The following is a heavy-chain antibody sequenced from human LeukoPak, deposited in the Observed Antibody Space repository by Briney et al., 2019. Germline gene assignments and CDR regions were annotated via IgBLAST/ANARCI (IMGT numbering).Heavy chain of an antibody. CDR2: IYYSGST. D-gene: IGHD5-24*01. CDR1: GGSISSGGYY. V-gene: IGHV4-31*03. Sequence: SETLSLTCTVSGGSISSGGYYWSWIRQHPGKGLEWIGYIYYSGSTYYNPSLKSRVTISVDTSKNQFSLKLSSVTAADTAVYYCARSRDGYNSLFDYWAREPWSPSPQ. CDR3: ARSRDGYNSLFDY. J-gene: IGHJ4*02.